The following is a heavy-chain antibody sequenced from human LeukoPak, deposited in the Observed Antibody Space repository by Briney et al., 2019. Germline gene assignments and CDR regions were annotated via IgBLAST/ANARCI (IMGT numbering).Heavy chain of an antibody. J-gene: IGHJ4*02. CDR3: AKDRGITMIVVVITHFDY. CDR1: GSTFSRFG. Sequence: GGSLRLSCAASGSTFSRFGMHWVRQAPGKGLEWMAAISYDGSNNYYTNSVKGRFTVSRDNSKNTLYLQMNSLRGGDTAVYYCAKDRGITMIVVVITHFDYWGQGTLVTVSS. D-gene: IGHD3-22*01. V-gene: IGHV3-30*18. CDR2: ISYDGSNN.